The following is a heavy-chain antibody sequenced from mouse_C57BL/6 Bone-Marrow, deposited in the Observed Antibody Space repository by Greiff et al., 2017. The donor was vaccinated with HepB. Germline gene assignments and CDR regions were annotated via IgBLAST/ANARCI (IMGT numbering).Heavy chain of an antibody. CDR3: ARDQATDMDH. D-gene: IGHD3-2*02. CDR1: GFTFSSYA. J-gene: IGHJ4*01. V-gene: IGHV5-4*01. Sequence: EVKLVESGGGLVMPGGSLKLSCAASGFTFSSYAMSWVRQTPEKRLEWVATISDGGSYTYYPDNVKGRFTISRDNAKNNLYLQMSHLKSEDTAMYYCARDQATDMDHWGQGTSVTVSA. CDR2: ISDGGSYT.